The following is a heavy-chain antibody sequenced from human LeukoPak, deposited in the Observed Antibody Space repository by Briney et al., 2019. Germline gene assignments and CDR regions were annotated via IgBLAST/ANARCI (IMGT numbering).Heavy chain of an antibody. J-gene: IGHJ5*02. V-gene: IGHV4-59*08. Sequence: SETLSLTCTVSGGSISRYYWSWIRQPPGKGLEWIGYLYYSGSTYYNPSLKSRVTISVDTSKNQCSLKLSSVTAAETAVYYCARGYSSHWTFRGSGPNWFDPWGQGTLVTVSS. CDR1: GGSISRYY. CDR2: LYYSGST. D-gene: IGHD3-10*01. CDR3: ARGYSSHWTFRGSGPNWFDP.